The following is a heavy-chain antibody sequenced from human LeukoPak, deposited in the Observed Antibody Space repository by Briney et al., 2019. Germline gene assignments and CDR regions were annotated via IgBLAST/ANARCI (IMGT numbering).Heavy chain of an antibody. V-gene: IGHV3-7*01. J-gene: IGHJ4*02. CDR3: ARDLDYYATDY. Sequence: GGSLRLSCAASGFSLSTYWMSWVRQAPGKGLEWVANIAKDGRGKHYVDSVKGRFTTSRDNAKHSLYLEMNSLRVDDTAVYYCARDLDYYATDYWGQGTLVTVSS. D-gene: IGHD3/OR15-3a*01. CDR1: GFSLSTYW. CDR2: IAKDGRGK.